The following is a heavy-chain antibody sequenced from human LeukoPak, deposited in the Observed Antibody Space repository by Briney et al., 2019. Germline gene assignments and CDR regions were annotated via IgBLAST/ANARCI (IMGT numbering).Heavy chain of an antibody. CDR2: IYPGDSDT. D-gene: IGHD3-10*01. Sequence: GESLQISCKGSGFTFTDYWIGWVRQMPGKGLEWMGIIYPGDSDTKYSPSFQGHVTISADKSTTTAYLEWSSLKASDTAMYYCAKTAEYFGEFPFDYWGQGNLVTVSS. V-gene: IGHV5-51*01. J-gene: IGHJ4*02. CDR3: AKTAEYFGEFPFDY. CDR1: GFTFTDYW.